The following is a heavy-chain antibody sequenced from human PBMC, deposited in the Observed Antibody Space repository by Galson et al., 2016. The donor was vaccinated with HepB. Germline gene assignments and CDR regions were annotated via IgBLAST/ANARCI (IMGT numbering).Heavy chain of an antibody. Sequence: SVKVSCKASGGSFNNCGINWVRQAPGQGLEWMGRIIPIFGKANYAQKFQSRVTITADRSTITAYMEMSSLRSEDTAVFYCARWAGESEDSDFYPPLDYWGQGTLVTVSS. V-gene: IGHV1-69*04. CDR1: GGSFNNCG. CDR3: ARWAGESEDSDFYPPLDY. J-gene: IGHJ4*02. D-gene: IGHD4-11*01. CDR2: IIPIFGKA.